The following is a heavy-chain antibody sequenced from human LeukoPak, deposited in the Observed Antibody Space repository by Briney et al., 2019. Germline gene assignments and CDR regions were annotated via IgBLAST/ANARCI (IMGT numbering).Heavy chain of an antibody. CDR2: INPSGGST. CDR1: GYTFTTYY. Sequence: ASVNVSCKASGYTFTTYYIHWVRQAPGQGLEWMGIINPSGGSTGYAQKFQGRITMTRDTSTSTVYMELSSLRSEDTAVYYCASQYYSDSSGYPRGDAFDIWGQGTTVTVSS. V-gene: IGHV1-46*01. CDR3: ASQYYSDSSGYPRGDAFDI. J-gene: IGHJ3*02. D-gene: IGHD3-22*01.